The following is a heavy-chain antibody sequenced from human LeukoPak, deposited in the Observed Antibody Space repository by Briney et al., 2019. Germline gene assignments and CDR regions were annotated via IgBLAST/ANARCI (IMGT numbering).Heavy chain of an antibody. J-gene: IGHJ4*02. V-gene: IGHV3-23*01. CDR3: AKDGKTRNWNYYQSKPVY. D-gene: IGHD1-7*01. Sequence: GGSLRLSCAASGFTFSSSAMNWVRQAPGKGLEWVSAISGSGGSTHYADSVKGRFTISRDNSKNTLFLQMNSLRAEDTAVYYCAKDGKTRNWNYYQSKPVYWGQGTLVTVSS. CDR1: GFTFSSSA. CDR2: ISGSGGST.